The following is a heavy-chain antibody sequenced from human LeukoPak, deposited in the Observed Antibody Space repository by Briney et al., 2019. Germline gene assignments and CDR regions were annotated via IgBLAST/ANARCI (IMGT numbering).Heavy chain of an antibody. J-gene: IGHJ3*02. CDR2: INPDAGET. D-gene: IGHD6-19*01. Sequence: ASVNVSFKASGYSFTDYFLYWVRQAPGQGLEWMGRINPDAGETNYVQTFQGRITMTRDTSISTAYMELSSLKSDDTAVYYCARLSTATRHWLAASDIWGQGTVVTVSS. V-gene: IGHV1-2*06. CDR3: ARLSTATRHWLAASDI. CDR1: GYSFTDYF.